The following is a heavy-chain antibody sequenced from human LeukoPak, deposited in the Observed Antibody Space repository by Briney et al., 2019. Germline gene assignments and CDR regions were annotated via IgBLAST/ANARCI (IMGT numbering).Heavy chain of an antibody. CDR1: GFTFSSYS. J-gene: IGHJ4*02. CDR3: AKVMIAAAGNRVPYY. V-gene: IGHV3-21*01. D-gene: IGHD6-13*01. Sequence: GGSLRLSCAASGFTFSSYSMNWVRQAPGKGLEWVSSISSSSSYIYYADSVKGRFTISRDNAKNSLYLQMNSLRAEDTAVYYCAKVMIAAAGNRVPYYWGQGTLVTVSS. CDR2: ISSSSSYI.